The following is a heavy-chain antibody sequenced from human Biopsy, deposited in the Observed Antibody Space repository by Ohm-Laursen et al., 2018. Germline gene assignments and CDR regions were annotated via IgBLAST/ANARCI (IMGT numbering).Heavy chain of an antibody. Sequence: SETLSFTCSVSGGDIYNYYWSWIRQPAGKGLEWIGRIYPGGSTNYNPSLKSRVTMSVDTSKKQLSLRLRSVTAADTAMYYCASVVLGPTNDAFDLWGQGTMVVVSS. CDR2: IYPGGST. D-gene: IGHD3-22*01. V-gene: IGHV4-4*07. CDR3: ASVVLGPTNDAFDL. J-gene: IGHJ3*01. CDR1: GGDIYNYY.